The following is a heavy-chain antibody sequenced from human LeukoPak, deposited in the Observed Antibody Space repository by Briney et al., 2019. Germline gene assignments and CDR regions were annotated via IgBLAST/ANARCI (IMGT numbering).Heavy chain of an antibody. D-gene: IGHD6-19*01. J-gene: IGHJ4*02. CDR2: LSYDGSNK. V-gene: IGHV3-30-3*01. CDR1: GFTFSSYA. Sequence: PGRSLRLSCAASGFTFSSYAMHWVRQGPGKGLEWVAVLSYDGSNKNYADSVKGRFTISRDNSKNTIYLQMNSLRAEDTAVYYCARDLGTVAQGGVDYWGQGTLVTVSS. CDR3: ARDLGTVAQGGVDY.